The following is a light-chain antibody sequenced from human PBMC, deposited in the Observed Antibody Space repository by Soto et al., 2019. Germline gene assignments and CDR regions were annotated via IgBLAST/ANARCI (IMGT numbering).Light chain of an antibody. CDR1: SGHSSYA. CDR2: LNSDDNH. V-gene: IGLV4-69*01. Sequence: QLVLTQSPSASASLGASVKLTCTLSSGHSSYAIAWHQQQPEKGPRYLMKLNSDDNHIRGDGIPDRFSGSSSGAERNLSISSLQSEDEADNYCQTWGTGIGVFGGGTKVTVL. J-gene: IGLJ2*01. CDR3: QTWGTGIGV.